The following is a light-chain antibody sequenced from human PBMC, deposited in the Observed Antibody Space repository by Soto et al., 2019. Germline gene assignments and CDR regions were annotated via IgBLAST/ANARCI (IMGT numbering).Light chain of an antibody. CDR2: GAS. Sequence: EIVLTQSPGTLSLSPGERATLSCRASQSVSSSYLAWYQQKPGQAPSLLIYGASSMDTGIPDRFSGSGSGTDFTLTISRLEPEDFAVYYCQQYGSSITFGPGTKVDIK. J-gene: IGKJ3*01. CDR1: QSVSSSY. CDR3: QQYGSSIT. V-gene: IGKV3-20*01.